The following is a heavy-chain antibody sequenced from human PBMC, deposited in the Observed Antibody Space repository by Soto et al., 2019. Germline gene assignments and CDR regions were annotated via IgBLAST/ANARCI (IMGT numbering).Heavy chain of an antibody. CDR3: ARVRRRAYYYDSSFQEVFDY. D-gene: IGHD3-22*01. V-gene: IGHV1-69*13. Sequence: ASVKVSCKASGGTFSSYAISWVRQAPGQGLEWMRGIIPIFGTANYAQKFQGRVTITADESTSTAYMELSSLRSEDTAVYYCARVRRRAYYYDSSFQEVFDYWGQVTLFTVSS. CDR1: GGTFSSYA. CDR2: IIPIFGTA. J-gene: IGHJ4*02.